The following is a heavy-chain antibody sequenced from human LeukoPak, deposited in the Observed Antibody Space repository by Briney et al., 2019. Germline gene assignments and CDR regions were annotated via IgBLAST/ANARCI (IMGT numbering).Heavy chain of an antibody. Sequence: PSETLPLTCTVSGGSISSSSYYWGWIRQPPGKGLEWIGSIYYSGSTYYNPSLKSRVAISVDTSKNQFSLKLSSVTAADTAVYYCAGTYDILTGTDAFDIWGQGTMVTVSS. J-gene: IGHJ3*02. CDR2: IYYSGST. D-gene: IGHD3-9*01. CDR3: AGTYDILTGTDAFDI. CDR1: GGSISSSSYY. V-gene: IGHV4-39*07.